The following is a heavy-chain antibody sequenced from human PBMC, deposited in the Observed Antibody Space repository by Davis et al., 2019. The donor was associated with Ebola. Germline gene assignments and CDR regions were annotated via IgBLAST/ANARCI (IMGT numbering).Heavy chain of an antibody. CDR2: ISGGSETI. J-gene: IGHJ3*02. Sequence: GESLKISCTASGFTFGTYSMDWVRQAPGKGLEWVSYISGGSETIHYADSVKGRFTISRDNSKNTLYLQMNSLRAEDTAVYNCARAGPRDSGSFHDAFDMWGQGTMVTVSS. CDR3: ARAGPRDSGSFHDAFDM. V-gene: IGHV3-48*01. CDR1: GFTFGTYS. D-gene: IGHD1-26*01.